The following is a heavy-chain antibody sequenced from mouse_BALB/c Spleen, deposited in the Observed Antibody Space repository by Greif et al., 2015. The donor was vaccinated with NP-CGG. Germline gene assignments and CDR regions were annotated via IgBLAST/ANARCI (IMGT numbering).Heavy chain of an antibody. Sequence: QVQLQQPGAELANPGASVKMSCKASGYTFTSYWMHWVKQRPGQGLEWIGYINPSTGYTEYNQKFKDKATLTADKSSSTAYMQLSSLTSEDSAVYYCAKQYGNTAWFAYWGQGTLVTVSA. J-gene: IGHJ3*01. V-gene: IGHV1-7*01. CDR1: GYTFTSYW. CDR2: INPSTGYT. D-gene: IGHD2-10*02. CDR3: AKQYGNTAWFAY.